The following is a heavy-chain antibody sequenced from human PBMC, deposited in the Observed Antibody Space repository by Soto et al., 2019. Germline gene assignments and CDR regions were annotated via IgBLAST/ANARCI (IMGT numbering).Heavy chain of an antibody. V-gene: IGHV3-48*01. CDR1: GFTFSSYS. CDR3: ASFTPPVVAAPFDY. CDR2: ISSSSSTI. Sequence: EVQLVESGGGLVQPGGSLRLSCAASGFTFSSYSMNWVRQAPGKGLEWVSYISSSSSTIYYADSVKGRFTISRDNAKNSLYLQMNSLRAEDTAVYYCASFTPPVVAAPFDYWGQGTLVTVSS. J-gene: IGHJ4*02. D-gene: IGHD2-15*01.